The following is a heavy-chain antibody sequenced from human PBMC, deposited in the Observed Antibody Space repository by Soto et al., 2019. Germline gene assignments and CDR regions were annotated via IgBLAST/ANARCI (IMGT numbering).Heavy chain of an antibody. CDR1: GFTFSTYG. Sequence: PGGSLRLSCAASGFTFSTYGMHWVRQAPGKGLEWVAVIWYDGNSKYYADSVKGRFTISRDNSKNTLYLQMNSLRAEDTAVYYCARDSCTNGVCYIVDYWGQGTLVTVYS. D-gene: IGHD2-8*01. V-gene: IGHV3-33*01. CDR2: IWYDGNSK. J-gene: IGHJ4*02. CDR3: ARDSCTNGVCYIVDY.